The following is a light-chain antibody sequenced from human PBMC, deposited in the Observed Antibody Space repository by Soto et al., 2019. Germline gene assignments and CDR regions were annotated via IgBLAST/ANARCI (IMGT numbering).Light chain of an antibody. V-gene: IGLV2-14*01. J-gene: IGLJ1*01. Sequence: QSALTQPASVSGSPGQSITISCTGTNSDVGGYNSVSWYQQHPGKVPKIMIYDVSIRPSGVPDRFSGSKSGNTASLTISGLQAEDEADYYCSSDTSITALVFGTGTKVTVL. CDR2: DVS. CDR3: SSDTSITALV. CDR1: NSDVGGYNS.